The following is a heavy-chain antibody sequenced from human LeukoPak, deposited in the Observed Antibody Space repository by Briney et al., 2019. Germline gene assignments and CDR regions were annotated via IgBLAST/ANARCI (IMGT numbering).Heavy chain of an antibody. CDR1: GGSFSGYY. V-gene: IGHV4-34*01. J-gene: IGHJ3*02. Sequence: PSETLSLTCAVYGGSFSGYYWSWLRQPPGKGLEWIGEINHSGSTNYNPSLKSRVTISVDTSKNQFSLKLSSVTAADTAVYYCARGGHSSSWYPNRVGAFDIWSQGTMVTVSS. CDR3: ARGGHSSSWYPNRVGAFDI. D-gene: IGHD6-13*01. CDR2: INHSGST.